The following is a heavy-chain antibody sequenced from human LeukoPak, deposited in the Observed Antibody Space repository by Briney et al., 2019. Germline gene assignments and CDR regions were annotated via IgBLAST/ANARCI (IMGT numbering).Heavy chain of an antibody. CDR2: IYYSGRT. V-gene: IGHV4-59*08. D-gene: IGHD2-2*01. CDR3: ARASSYAGHLGW. Sequence: SETLSLTCTVSGGSISRYYWSSIRQPPGERLEWIGYIYYSGRTKQNPSLKSRVTISLDTSKNQFSLNLMSVTAADTAVYYCARASSYAGHLGWWGQGTLVTVSS. J-gene: IGHJ4*02. CDR1: GGSISRYY.